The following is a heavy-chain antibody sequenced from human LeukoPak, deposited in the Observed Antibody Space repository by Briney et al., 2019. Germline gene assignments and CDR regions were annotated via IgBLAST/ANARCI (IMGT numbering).Heavy chain of an antibody. CDR3: ARGGPRERRAGSNPFDY. D-gene: IGHD5-24*01. J-gene: IGHJ4*02. Sequence: PGGSLRLSCAASGFTFSSYEMNWVRQAPGKGLEWLSYISSSGVTMYYADSVKGLFIISRDNAKKSLYLQMNSLRADDTAVYYRARGGPRERRAGSNPFDYWGQGTLVTVSS. CDR2: ISSSGVTM. V-gene: IGHV3-48*03. CDR1: GFTFSSYE.